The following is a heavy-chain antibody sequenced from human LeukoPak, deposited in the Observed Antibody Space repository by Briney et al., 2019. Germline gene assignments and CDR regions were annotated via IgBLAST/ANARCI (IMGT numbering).Heavy chain of an antibody. CDR3: ARVKYGDYSEDFDY. D-gene: IGHD4-17*01. J-gene: IGHJ4*02. Sequence: SETLSLTCTVSGGSISSYYWSWIRQPPGKGLEWIGYIYYSGSINYNPSLKSRVTISVDTSKNQFSLKLSSVTAADTAVYFCARVKYGDYSEDFDYWGQGTLVTVSS. V-gene: IGHV4-59*08. CDR1: GGSISSYY. CDR2: IYYSGSI.